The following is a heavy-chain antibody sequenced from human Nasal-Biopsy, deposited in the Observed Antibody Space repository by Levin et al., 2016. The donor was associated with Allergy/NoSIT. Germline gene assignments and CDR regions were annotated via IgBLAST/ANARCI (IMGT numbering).Heavy chain of an antibody. J-gene: IGHJ4*02. Sequence: ESLKISCAASGFTLGSYWMSWVRQAPGKGLEWVASIKQDGSEKNYVDSVRGRFTISRDNAQNSLYLQMNNLRVEDMAVYYCARDRLYSSWALFDYWGQGALVTVSS. V-gene: IGHV3-7*03. D-gene: IGHD6-6*01. CDR3: ARDRLYSSWALFDY. CDR2: IKQDGSEK. CDR1: GFTLGSYW.